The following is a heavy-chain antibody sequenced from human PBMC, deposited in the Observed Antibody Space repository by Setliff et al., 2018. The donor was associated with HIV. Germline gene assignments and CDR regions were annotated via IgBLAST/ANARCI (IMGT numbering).Heavy chain of an antibody. CDR3: ARVPILRYASPVDM. J-gene: IGHJ4*02. Sequence: ASVKVSCKSSGGIFSSYAFSWVRQAPGQGLEWMGIINPSSGSTTYAQKFQGRVTMTRDTSTSTVYMELSSLRSEDTAVYYCARVPILRYASPVDMWGQGTLVTVSS. CDR2: INPSSGST. CDR1: GGIFSSYA. V-gene: IGHV1-46*01. D-gene: IGHD3-9*01.